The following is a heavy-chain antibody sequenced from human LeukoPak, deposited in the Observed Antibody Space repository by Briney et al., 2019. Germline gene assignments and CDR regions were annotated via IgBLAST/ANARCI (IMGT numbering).Heavy chain of an antibody. CDR2: ISGSGGNV. D-gene: IGHD3-10*01. CDR1: GFTSSSYG. Sequence: GGSLRLSCAASGFTSSSYGMSWVRQAPGKGLEWVSSISGSGGNVYYAGSVRGRFTISRDNSKNTVYLQMNSLRAEDTATYYCARDIRNYYDSGAYGWFDPWGQGTLVPVSS. J-gene: IGHJ5*02. V-gene: IGHV3-23*01. CDR3: ARDIRNYYDSGAYGWFDP.